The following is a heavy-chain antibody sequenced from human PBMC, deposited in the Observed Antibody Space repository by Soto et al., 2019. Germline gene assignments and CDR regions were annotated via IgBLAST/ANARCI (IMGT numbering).Heavy chain of an antibody. D-gene: IGHD3-10*01. Sequence: LETLSHTCAVYCGSFSGYYWSWIRQPPGKGLEWIGEINHSGSTNYNPSLKSRVTISIDTSKNQFSLKLSSVTAADTAVYYCARGWGLLWFGIVNWFDPWGQGTLVTVSS. CDR3: ARGWGLLWFGIVNWFDP. J-gene: IGHJ5*02. V-gene: IGHV4-34*01. CDR2: INHSGST. CDR1: CGSFSGYY.